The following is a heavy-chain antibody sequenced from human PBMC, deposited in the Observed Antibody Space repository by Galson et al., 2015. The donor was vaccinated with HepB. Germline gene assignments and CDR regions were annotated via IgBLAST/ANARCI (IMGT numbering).Heavy chain of an antibody. CDR1: GYTLTELS. Sequence: SVKVSCKVSGYTLTELSMHWVRQAPGKGLEWMGGFDPEDGETIYAQKFQGRVTMTEDTSTDTAYMELSSLRSEDTAVYYCATRSGEGGSYYLDYFDYWGQGTLVTVSS. D-gene: IGHD1-26*01. CDR2: FDPEDGET. CDR3: ATRSGEGGSYYLDYFDY. J-gene: IGHJ4*02. V-gene: IGHV1-24*01.